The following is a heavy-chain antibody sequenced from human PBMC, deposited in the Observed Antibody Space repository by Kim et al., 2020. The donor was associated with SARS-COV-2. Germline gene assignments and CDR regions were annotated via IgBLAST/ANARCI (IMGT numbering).Heavy chain of an antibody. CDR2: IYYSGST. Sequence: SETLSLTCAVSGGSISSGGYSWSWIRQPPGKGLEWIGYIYYSGSTYYNPSLKSRVTISVDRSKNQFSLKLSSVTAADTAVYYCARGPLYYDILTGYLDYYGMDVWGQGTTVTVSS. CDR3: ARGPLYYDILTGYLDYYGMDV. CDR1: GGSISSGGYS. D-gene: IGHD3-9*01. V-gene: IGHV4-30-2*01. J-gene: IGHJ6*02.